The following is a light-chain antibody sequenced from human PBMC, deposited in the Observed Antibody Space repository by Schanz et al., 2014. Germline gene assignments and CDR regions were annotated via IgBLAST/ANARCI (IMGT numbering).Light chain of an antibody. CDR1: ATDIGGTYL. CDR2: EVS. CDR3: CSYAGSSTWV. Sequence: QSALTQPASVSASPGQSITISCTGTATDIGGTYLVSWYQQHPGKAPKLMIYEVSKRPSGVPDRFSGSKSGNTASLTVSGLQAEDEADYYCCSYAGSSTWVFGGGTKLTVL. V-gene: IGLV2-23*02. J-gene: IGLJ3*02.